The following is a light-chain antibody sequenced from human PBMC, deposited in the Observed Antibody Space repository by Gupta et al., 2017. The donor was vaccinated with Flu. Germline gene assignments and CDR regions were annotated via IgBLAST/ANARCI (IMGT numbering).Light chain of an antibody. CDR3: QQDHITPWT. V-gene: IGKV4-1*01. CDR1: QSVLFSANDQNY. CDR2: WAS. J-gene: IGKJ1*01. Sequence: DLVLTQSPESLAVSLGERATITCKSSQSVLFSANDQNYLAWYQQKPGQPPKLLIYWASTRESGVPDRFRGSGSGTDFTLAINSLQPEDAAVYFCQQDHITPWTFGQGTRVEI.